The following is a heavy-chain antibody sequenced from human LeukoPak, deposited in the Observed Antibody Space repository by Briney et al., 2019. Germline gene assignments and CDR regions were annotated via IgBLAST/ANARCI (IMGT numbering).Heavy chain of an antibody. J-gene: IGHJ6*02. CDR1: GGSISSYN. D-gene: IGHD1-26*01. V-gene: IGHV3-23*01. Sequence: ETLSLTCTVSGGSISSYNWSWVRQAPGKGLEWVSSISGSGGSTYYADSVKGRFTISRDNSKNTLHLHMNSLRAEDTAVYYCALISGSLSYYGLDVWGQGTTVTVSS. CDR3: ALISGSLSYYGLDV. CDR2: ISGSGGST.